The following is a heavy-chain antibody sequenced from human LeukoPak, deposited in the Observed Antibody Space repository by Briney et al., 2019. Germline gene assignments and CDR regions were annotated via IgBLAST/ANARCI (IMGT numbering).Heavy chain of an antibody. D-gene: IGHD3-10*01. CDR2: IHFDGINT. CDR1: VFTLNSYD. J-gene: IGHJ4*02. V-gene: IGHV3-30*02. Sequence: GGSLRLSCAASVFTLNSYDMHWVREAPGKGLEWVAFIHFDGINTYYTDSVKGRFTISRDNSKNTLYLQMNSLRAEDTAVYYCAKDVSGWGFDYWGQGALVTVSS. CDR3: AKDVSGWGFDY.